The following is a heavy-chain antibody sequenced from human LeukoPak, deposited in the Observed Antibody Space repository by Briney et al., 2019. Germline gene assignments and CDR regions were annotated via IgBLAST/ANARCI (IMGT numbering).Heavy chain of an antibody. J-gene: IGHJ6*02. CDR3: ARGLRGYYYYGMDV. Sequence: SETLSLTCAVYGGSFSGYYWSWIRQPPGKGLEWIGEINHSGSTNYNPSLKSRVTMSVDTSKNQFSLKLSSVTAADTAVYYCARGLRGYYYYGMDVWGQGTTVTVSS. D-gene: IGHD4-17*01. CDR2: INHSGST. CDR1: GGSFSGYY. V-gene: IGHV4-34*01.